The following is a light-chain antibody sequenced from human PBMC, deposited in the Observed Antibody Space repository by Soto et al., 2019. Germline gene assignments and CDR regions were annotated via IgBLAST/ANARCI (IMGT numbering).Light chain of an antibody. CDR2: AAS. Sequence: DIQMAQSPSSLSASVEDRVIITCRASQSISNHLNWYQQKPGKAPKLLIFAASSLQSGVPSRFSGSRPGPDFTLTISSLQPEDFATYYCQQSYSSPPTFGQGIKVDIK. V-gene: IGKV1-39*01. CDR1: QSISNH. CDR3: QQSYSSPPT. J-gene: IGKJ1*01.